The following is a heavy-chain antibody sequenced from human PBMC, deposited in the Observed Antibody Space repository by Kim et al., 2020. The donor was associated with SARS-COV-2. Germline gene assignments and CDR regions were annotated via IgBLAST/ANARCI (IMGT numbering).Heavy chain of an antibody. CDR2: IYYSGST. CDR3: ARDGSSWYGGAFDI. V-gene: IGHV4-31*03. J-gene: IGHJ3*02. Sequence: SETLSLTCTVSGGSISSGGYYWSWIRQHPGKGLEWIGYIYYSGSTYYNPSLKSRVTISVDTSKNQFSLKLSSVTAADTAVYYCARDGSSWYGGAFDIWGQGTMVTVSS. D-gene: IGHD6-13*01. CDR1: GGSISSGGYY.